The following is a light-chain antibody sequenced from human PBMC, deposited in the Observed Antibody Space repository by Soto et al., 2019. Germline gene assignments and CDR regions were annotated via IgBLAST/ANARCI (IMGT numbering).Light chain of an antibody. CDR1: SSNIGSNY. J-gene: IGLJ2*01. CDR3: ASWDDRLNGVV. Sequence: QSALTQPPSTSGTPGQRVTISCSGSSSNIGSNYVYWYQQLPGTAPKLLIYKNTQRPSGVPDRFSGSKSGTSASLAISGLRSDDEADYYCASWDDRLNGVVFGGGTKVTVL. CDR2: KNT. V-gene: IGLV1-47*01.